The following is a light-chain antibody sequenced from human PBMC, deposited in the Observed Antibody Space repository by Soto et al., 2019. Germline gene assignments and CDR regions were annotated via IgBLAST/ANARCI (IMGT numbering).Light chain of an antibody. Sequence: QPVLTQSSSASASLGSSVKLTCTLSSGHSSYIIAWRQQQPGKAPRYLMKLEGSGSYNKGSGVPDRFSGTGSGADRYLTISNLQFEDEADYYCETWDSNTHTVFGGGTKLTVL. V-gene: IGLV4-60*02. CDR2: LEGSGSY. CDR1: SGHSSYI. J-gene: IGLJ3*02. CDR3: ETWDSNTHTV.